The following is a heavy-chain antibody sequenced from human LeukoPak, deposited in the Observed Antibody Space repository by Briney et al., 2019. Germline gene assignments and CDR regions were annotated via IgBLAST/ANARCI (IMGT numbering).Heavy chain of an antibody. Sequence: GGSLRLSCAASGFTFSDYAMHWVRQAPGKGLEWLTFIRYDGSNKYYADSPKGRFTISRDNSKNTLYLQMYSLRAEDTAVYYCAKEAFVYSGYFPLDXWGQGTLVTVSS. V-gene: IGHV3-30*02. CDR1: GFTFSDYA. J-gene: IGHJ4*02. D-gene: IGHD3-22*01. CDR3: AKEAFVYSGYFPLDX. CDR2: IRYDGSNK.